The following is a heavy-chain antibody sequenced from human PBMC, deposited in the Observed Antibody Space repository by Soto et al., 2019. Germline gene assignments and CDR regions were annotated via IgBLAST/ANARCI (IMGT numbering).Heavy chain of an antibody. CDR1: GGSISSYY. CDR2: IYYSGST. Sequence: QVQLQESGPGLVKPSETLSLTCTVSGGSISSYYWSWIRQPPGKGLEWIGYIYYSGSTNYNPSLKSRVTITVETSKNPFSLKLSSVTAAATAVYSCARRYGRGFDYWGQGTLVTVSS. V-gene: IGHV4-59*08. D-gene: IGHD6-13*01. J-gene: IGHJ4*02. CDR3: ARRYGRGFDY.